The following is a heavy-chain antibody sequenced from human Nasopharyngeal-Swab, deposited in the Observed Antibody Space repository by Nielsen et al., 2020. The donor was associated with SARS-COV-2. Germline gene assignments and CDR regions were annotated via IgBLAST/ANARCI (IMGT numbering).Heavy chain of an antibody. J-gene: IGHJ6*02. Sequence: SGPTLVKPTETLRLTCTFSGFSLSTSGVGVGWIRQPLGKALEWLALIYWHDERRYRPSLKSRLTISKDTSKNQVVLTMTNMDPVDTATYYCARTHSGLVGMDVWGQGTTVTVSS. CDR2: IYWHDER. D-gene: IGHD3/OR15-3a*01. CDR1: GFSLSTSGVG. V-gene: IGHV2-5*01. CDR3: ARTHSGLVGMDV.